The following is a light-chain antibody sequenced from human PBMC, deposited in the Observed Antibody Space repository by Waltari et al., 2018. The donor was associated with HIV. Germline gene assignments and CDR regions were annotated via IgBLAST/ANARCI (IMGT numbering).Light chain of an antibody. J-gene: IGLJ2*01. CDR3: SSYRSSYTLDIV. CDR1: TSDVGGYNR. V-gene: IGLV2-14*01. CDR2: DVT. Sequence: QSALTQPASVSGSLRQSITISCTGTTSDVGGYNRVSWYQHHPDQAPKLIIYDVTNRPSGVSNRFSGSKSGNTASLTISGLRAEDEAYYYCSSYRSSYTLDIVFGGGTKLTVL.